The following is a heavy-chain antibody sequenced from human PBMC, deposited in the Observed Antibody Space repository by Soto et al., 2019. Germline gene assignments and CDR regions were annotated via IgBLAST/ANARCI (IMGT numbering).Heavy chain of an antibody. Sequence: GESLKISCAASGFTFSSYWMHWVRQAPGKGLVWVSRINSDGSSTSYADSVKGRFTISRDNAKDTVYLQMNSLRAEDTAVYYCARGGSCTNGVCYSSYYGLDVWGQGTTVTVSS. J-gene: IGHJ6*02. CDR2: INSDGSST. CDR1: GFTFSSYW. V-gene: IGHV3-74*01. D-gene: IGHD2-8*01. CDR3: ARGGSCTNGVCYSSYYGLDV.